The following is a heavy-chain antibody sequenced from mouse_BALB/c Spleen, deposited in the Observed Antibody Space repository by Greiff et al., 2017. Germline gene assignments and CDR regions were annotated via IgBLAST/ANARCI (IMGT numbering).Heavy chain of an antibody. CDR2: ISSGGSYT. V-gene: IGHV5-6-4*01. D-gene: IGHD1-1*01. J-gene: IGHJ3*01. CDR1: GFTFSSYT. CDR3: TREEVATPAY. Sequence: EAQLVESGGGLVKPGGSLKLSCAASGFTFSSYTMSWVRQTPEKRLEWVATISSGGSYTYYPDSVKGRFTISRDNAKNTLYLQMSSLKSEDTAMYYCTREEVATPAYWGQGTLVTVAA.